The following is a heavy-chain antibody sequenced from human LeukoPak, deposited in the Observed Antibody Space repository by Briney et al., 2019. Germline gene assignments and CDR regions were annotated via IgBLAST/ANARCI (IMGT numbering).Heavy chain of an antibody. J-gene: IGHJ6*03. CDR2: IYYSGST. D-gene: IGHD2-15*01. Sequence: SETLSLTCTVSGGSISSYYWSWIRQPPGKGLEWIGYIYYSGSTNYNPSLKSRVTISVDTSKNQFSLKLSSVTAADTAVYYCARGVGYCRGGSCYGWLGYMDVWGKGTTVTISS. CDR3: ARGVGYCRGGSCYGWLGYMDV. CDR1: GGSISSYY. V-gene: IGHV4-59*01.